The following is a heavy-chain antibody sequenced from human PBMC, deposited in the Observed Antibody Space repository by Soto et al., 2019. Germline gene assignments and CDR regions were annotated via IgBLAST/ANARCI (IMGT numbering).Heavy chain of an antibody. J-gene: IGHJ4*02. CDR3: ARTREVLLWFGESGLNYFDY. CDR1: GGSISSYY. D-gene: IGHD3-10*01. V-gene: IGHV4-59*01. CDR2: IYYSGST. Sequence: QVQLQESGPGLVKPSETLSLTCTVSGGSISSYYWSWIRQPPGKGLEWIGYIYYSGSTNYNPSLKSRVTISVDTPKNQFSLKLSSVTAADTAVYYCARTREVLLWFGESGLNYFDYWGQGTLVTVSS.